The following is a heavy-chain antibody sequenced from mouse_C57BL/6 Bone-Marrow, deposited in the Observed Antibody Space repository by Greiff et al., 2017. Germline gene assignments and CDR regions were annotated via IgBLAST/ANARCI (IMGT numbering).Heavy chain of an antibody. CDR3: AGHAVLRSCFDY. CDR1: GFTFSSYG. J-gene: IGHJ2*01. CDR2: ISSGGSYT. D-gene: IGHD1-1*01. Sequence: EVMLVESGGDLVKPGGSLKLSCAVSGFTFSSYGMSWVRQTPDKRLEWVATISSGGSYTYYPASVKGRYTISRANAKNTLYLQMSRLKSEDTAMYYCAGHAVLRSCFDYWGQGTALTVTA. V-gene: IGHV5-6*02.